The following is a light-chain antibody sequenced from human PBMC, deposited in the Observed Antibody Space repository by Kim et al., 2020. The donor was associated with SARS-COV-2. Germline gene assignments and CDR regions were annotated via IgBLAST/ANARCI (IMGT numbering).Light chain of an antibody. CDR2: WAP. V-gene: IGKV4-1*01. Sequence: DIVMTQSPDSLAVSLGERATINCKSSQRILYSSNNKNYLAWYQQKPGQPPRLLIYWAPTRESGVPDRFSGSGSGTDFTLTISSLQAEDVAVYYCQQYYSTPLTFGGGTKLEIK. CDR3: QQYYSTPLT. CDR1: QRILYSSNNKNY. J-gene: IGKJ4*01.